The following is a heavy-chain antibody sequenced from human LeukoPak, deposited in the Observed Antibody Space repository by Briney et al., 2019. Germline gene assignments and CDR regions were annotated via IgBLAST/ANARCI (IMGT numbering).Heavy chain of an antibody. J-gene: IGHJ4*02. V-gene: IGHV4-4*07. Sequence: SETLSLTCTVSGGSINNCYWSWIRQPAGKGLEWIGLIYSSGSTSYNPSLKSRVTMSVDTSKKQFSLRLSSVTAADTAVYYCARTPIYYFDNSGYYNWGQGTLVTVSS. CDR3: ARTPIYYFDNSGYYN. D-gene: IGHD3-22*01. CDR1: GGSINNCY. CDR2: IYSSGST.